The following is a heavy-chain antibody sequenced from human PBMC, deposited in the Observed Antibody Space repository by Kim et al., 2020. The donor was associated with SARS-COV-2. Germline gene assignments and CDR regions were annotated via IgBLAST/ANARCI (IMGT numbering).Heavy chain of an antibody. CDR3: ARPQTGDLYDAFDI. Sequence: SPSFQGQVTISADKSISTAYLQWSSLKASDTAMYYCARPQTGDLYDAFDIWGQGTMVTVSS. V-gene: IGHV5-51*01. J-gene: IGHJ3*02. D-gene: IGHD7-27*01.